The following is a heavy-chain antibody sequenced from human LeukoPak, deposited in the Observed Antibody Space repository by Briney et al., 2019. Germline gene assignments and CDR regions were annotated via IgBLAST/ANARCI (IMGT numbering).Heavy chain of an antibody. CDR3: ARDLPHVVGLDY. Sequence: SWIRQPPGKGLEWIGYIYHSGSTYYNPSLKSRVTISVDRSKNQFSLKLSSVTAADTAVYYCARDLPHVVGLDYWGQGTLVTVSS. D-gene: IGHD2-2*01. J-gene: IGHJ4*02. V-gene: IGHV4-30-2*01. CDR2: IYHSGST.